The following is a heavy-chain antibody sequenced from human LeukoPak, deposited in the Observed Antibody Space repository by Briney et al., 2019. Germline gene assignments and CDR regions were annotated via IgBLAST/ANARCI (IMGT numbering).Heavy chain of an antibody. CDR3: ARGRAAGTVFYYYGMDV. Sequence: SETLSLTCTVSGGSISSGGYYWSWIRQHPGKGLEWIGYIYYSGSTYYNPFLKSRVTISVDTSKNQFSLKLSSVTAADTAVYYCARGRAAGTVFYYYGMDVWGQGTTVTVSS. CDR1: GGSISSGGYY. D-gene: IGHD6-13*01. V-gene: IGHV4-31*03. CDR2: IYYSGST. J-gene: IGHJ6*02.